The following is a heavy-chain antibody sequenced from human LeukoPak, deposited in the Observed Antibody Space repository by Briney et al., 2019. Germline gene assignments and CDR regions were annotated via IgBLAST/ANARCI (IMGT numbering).Heavy chain of an antibody. CDR1: GGSISSYY. D-gene: IGHD2-21*02. V-gene: IGHV4-59*08. Sequence: SETLSLTCTVSGGSISSYYWSWIRQPPGKGLEWIGYIYYSGSTNYNPSLKSRVTISVDTSKNQFSLKLSSVTAADTAVYYCARRKGQIYCGGDCYRYWYFDLWGRGTLVTVSS. CDR3: ARRKGQIYCGGDCYRYWYFDL. J-gene: IGHJ2*01. CDR2: IYYSGST.